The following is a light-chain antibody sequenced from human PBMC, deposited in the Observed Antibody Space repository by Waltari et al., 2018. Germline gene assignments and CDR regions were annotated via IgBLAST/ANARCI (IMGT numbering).Light chain of an antibody. V-gene: IGKV1-6*01. CDR2: AGS. Sequence: AIQMTQSPSSLSASVGDRVTITCRASQGIRNDLGWYQQKPGKAPKRLIYAGSSLQSGVPARFSGSGSGTDFTLTISSLQPEDCATYYCRQDYNYPHTFGQGTKVEIK. CDR3: RQDYNYPHT. J-gene: IGKJ1*01. CDR1: QGIRND.